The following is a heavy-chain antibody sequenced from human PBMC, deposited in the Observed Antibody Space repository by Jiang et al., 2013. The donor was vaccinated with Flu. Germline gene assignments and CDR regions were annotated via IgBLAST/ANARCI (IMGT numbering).Heavy chain of an antibody. CDR2: IDWDDDK. V-gene: IGHV2-70*01. CDR1: GFSLTTNGMC. J-gene: IGHJ5*02. CDR3: ARIRRGNYYEKWFDP. D-gene: IGHD1-26*01. Sequence: LSKPTQTLTLTCTFSGFSLTTNGMCVSWIRQPPGKALEWLALIDWDDDKYYSTSLKTRLTISKDTSKNQVVLTMTNVDPVDTATYYCARIRRGNYYEKWFDPWGQGTLVTVSS.